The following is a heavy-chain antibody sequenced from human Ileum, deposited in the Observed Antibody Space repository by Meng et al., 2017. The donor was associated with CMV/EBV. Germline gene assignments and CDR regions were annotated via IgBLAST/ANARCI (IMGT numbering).Heavy chain of an antibody. Sequence: GESLKISCAASGFTFSRYDMHWVRQAPGKGLEWLSAIGTIFDTFYPGSVKGRFTISRDNAKNSLFLQMNNLRVGDTAVYYCARASKDYVGGHWDYGMDVWGQGTTVTVSS. CDR2: IGTIFDT. J-gene: IGHJ6*02. CDR3: ARASKDYVGGHWDYGMDV. V-gene: IGHV3-13*01. CDR1: GFTFSRYD. D-gene: IGHD2-21*01.